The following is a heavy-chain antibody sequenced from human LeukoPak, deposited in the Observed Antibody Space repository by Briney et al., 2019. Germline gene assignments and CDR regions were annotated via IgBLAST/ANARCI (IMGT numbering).Heavy chain of an antibody. CDR1: GFTFISSW. J-gene: IGHJ4*02. D-gene: IGHD3-16*01. CDR3: ARGLRTFDS. CDR2: IKHNGDDL. V-gene: IGHV3-7*04. Sequence: GGSLRLSCAASGFTFISSWMTWVRQAPGTGLEWVANIKHNGDDLNYVDSVEGRFTISRDNAKNSLYLHMTSLRAEDTAVYYCARGLRTFDSWGQGTLVTVSS.